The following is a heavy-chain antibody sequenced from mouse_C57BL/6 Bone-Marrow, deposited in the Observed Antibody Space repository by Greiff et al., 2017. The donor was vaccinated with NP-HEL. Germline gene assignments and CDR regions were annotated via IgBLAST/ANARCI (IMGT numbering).Heavy chain of an antibody. CDR3: ARQRIYYDYDGTGGAMDY. D-gene: IGHD2-4*01. Sequence: EVQRVESGGDLVKPGGSLKLSCAASGFTFSSYGMSWVRQTPDKRLEWVATISSGGSYTYYPDSVKGRFTISRDNAKNTLYLQMSSLKSEDTAMYYCARQRIYYDYDGTGGAMDYWDQGTSVTVSS. CDR2: ISSGGSYT. J-gene: IGHJ4*01. CDR1: GFTFSSYG. V-gene: IGHV5-6*01.